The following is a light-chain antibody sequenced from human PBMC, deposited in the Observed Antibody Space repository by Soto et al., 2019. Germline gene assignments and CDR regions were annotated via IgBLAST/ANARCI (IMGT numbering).Light chain of an antibody. Sequence: EIVLTQSPGTLSLSPGERATLSCRASQSVTSSYLAWYQQKPGQSPRLLIYGASSRATGIPDRFSGSGSGTDFTFTISRLEPEDFAVYYCQQYGSSLHTFGQGTKVDIK. CDR3: QQYGSSLHT. J-gene: IGKJ1*01. CDR2: GAS. CDR1: QSVTSSY. V-gene: IGKV3-20*01.